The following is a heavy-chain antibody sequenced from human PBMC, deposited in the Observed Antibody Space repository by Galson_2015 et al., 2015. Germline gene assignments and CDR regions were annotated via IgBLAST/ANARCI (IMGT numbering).Heavy chain of an antibody. D-gene: IGHD2-8*02. J-gene: IGHJ5*02. V-gene: IGHV4-4*02. Sequence: ETLSLTCAVSGGSISSSNWWSWVRQPPGKGLEWIGEIYHSGSTNYNPSLKSRVTISVDKSKNQFSLKLSSVTAADTAVYYCARGLASCTGGVCYTPPWFDPWGQGTLVTVSS. CDR3: ARGLASCTGGVCYTPPWFDP. CDR2: IYHSGST. CDR1: GGSISSSNW.